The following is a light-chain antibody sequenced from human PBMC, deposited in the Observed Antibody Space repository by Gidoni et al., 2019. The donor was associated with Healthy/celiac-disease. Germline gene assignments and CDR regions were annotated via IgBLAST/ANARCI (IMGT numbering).Light chain of an antibody. CDR3: QQYDSFLT. CDR1: QSVSSRY. CDR2: GAS. V-gene: IGKV3-20*01. Sequence: EIVLTQSPGTLSLSPEERATLSCRASQSVSSRYLAWYQQKPGQAPRLHIYGASRRATGIPDRFSGSGSGTDFTLSISRLEPEEFAVYYCQQYDSFLTFGQGTRLEIK. J-gene: IGKJ5*01.